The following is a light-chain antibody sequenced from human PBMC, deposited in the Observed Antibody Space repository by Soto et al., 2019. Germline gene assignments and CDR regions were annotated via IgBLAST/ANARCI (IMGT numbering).Light chain of an antibody. J-gene: IGLJ2*01. CDR1: SSDVGSYNL. Sequence: QSVLTQPASVSGSPGQSITISCTGTSSDVGSYNLVSWYQQHPGKVPKLLIYEVSKRPSGVSNRFSGSKSGNTASLTVSGLQAEDEADYYCCSYAGSGLGVFGGGTKVTVL. CDR2: EVS. CDR3: CSYAGSGLGV. V-gene: IGLV2-23*02.